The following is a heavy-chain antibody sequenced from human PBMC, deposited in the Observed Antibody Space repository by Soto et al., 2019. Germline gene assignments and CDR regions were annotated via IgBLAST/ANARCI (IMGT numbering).Heavy chain of an antibody. CDR3: ARGHDIVVVRPGNWFDP. CDR2: IYYSGST. D-gene: IGHD2-2*01. J-gene: IGHJ5*02. Sequence: SETLSLTCTVSGGSISSGGYYWSWIRQHPGKGLEWIGYIYYSGSTYYNPSLKSRVTISVDTSKNQFSLKLSSVTAADTAVYYCARGHDIVVVRPGNWFDPWGQGTLVTVSS. CDR1: GGSISSGGYY. V-gene: IGHV4-31*03.